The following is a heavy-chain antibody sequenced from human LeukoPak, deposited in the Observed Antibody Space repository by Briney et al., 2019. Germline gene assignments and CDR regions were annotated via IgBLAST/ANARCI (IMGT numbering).Heavy chain of an antibody. CDR3: AREVVAALDP. V-gene: IGHV4-4*07. Sequence: SETLSLTCTVSGGSISSYYWSWIRQPAGKGLECIGPIYTTGNTNYNPSLKSRVTMSVDTSKNQFSLKLRSVIAADTAVYYCAREVVAALDPWGQGTLVTVSS. J-gene: IGHJ5*02. CDR2: IYTTGNT. CDR1: GGSISSYY. D-gene: IGHD2-15*01.